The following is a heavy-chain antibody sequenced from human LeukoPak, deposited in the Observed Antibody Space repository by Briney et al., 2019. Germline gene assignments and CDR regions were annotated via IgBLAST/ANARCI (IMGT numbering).Heavy chain of an antibody. CDR2: IYYSGST. J-gene: IGHJ6*03. V-gene: IGHV4-39*07. CDR3: ARDIRYMDV. Sequence: SETPSLTCTVSGGSISSSSYYWGWIRQPPGKGLEWIGSIYYSGSTYYDPSPKSRVTISVDTYKNQFSLKLSSVTAADTAVYYCARDIRYMDVWGKGTTVTVSS. CDR1: GGSISSSSYY.